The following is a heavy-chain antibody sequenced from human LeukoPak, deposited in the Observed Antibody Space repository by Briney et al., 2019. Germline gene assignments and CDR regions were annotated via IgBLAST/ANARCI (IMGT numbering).Heavy chain of an antibody. D-gene: IGHD3-3*01. CDR2: ISSSSSYI. Sequence: GGSLRLSCAASGFTVSSNYMSWVRQAPGKGLEWVSSISSSSSYIYYADSVKGRFTISRDNAKNSLYLQMNSLRAEDTAVYYCASEGITIFGVAPRAFDIWGQGTMVTVSS. CDR3: ASEGITIFGVAPRAFDI. J-gene: IGHJ3*02. CDR1: GFTVSSNY. V-gene: IGHV3-21*01.